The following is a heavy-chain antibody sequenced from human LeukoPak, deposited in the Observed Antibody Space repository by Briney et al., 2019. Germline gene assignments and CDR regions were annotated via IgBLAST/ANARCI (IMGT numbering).Heavy chain of an antibody. CDR1: VYTFTIYG. D-gene: IGHD2-2*01. CDR2: ISAYYGNT. CDR3: ARDLGVGGYCSSTSCSWFDP. V-gene: IGHV1-18*04. J-gene: IGHJ5*02. Sequence: ASENVSCTASVYTFTIYGISWVRQAPGQALEWMEWISAYYGNTNYAQKLQGRVTMTADTSTSTAYMELRSLRSDDTAVYYCARDLGVGGYCSSTSCSWFDPWGQGTLVTVSS.